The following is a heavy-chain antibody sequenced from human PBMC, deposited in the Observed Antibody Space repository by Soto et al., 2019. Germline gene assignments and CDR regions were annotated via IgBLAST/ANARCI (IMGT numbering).Heavy chain of an antibody. CDR3: ARSFSSSSGFDY. J-gene: IGHJ4*02. CDR2: INPTSGGT. V-gene: IGHV1-2*02. Sequence: QAQLVQSGAEERKPGASVKVSCRASGYNFAGYFIHWVRQAPGQGLEWMGLINPTSGGTKYAQKFQGRVTMTRDRSLSTDSMELGSLTSDYTAVYYCARSFSSSSGFDYWGQGTLVTVSS. D-gene: IGHD2-2*01. CDR1: GYNFAGYF.